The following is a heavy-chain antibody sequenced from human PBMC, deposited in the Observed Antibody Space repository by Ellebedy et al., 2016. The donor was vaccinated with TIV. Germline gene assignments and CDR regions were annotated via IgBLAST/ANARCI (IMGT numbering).Heavy chain of an antibody. CDR2: INPSGGTT. Sequence: ASVKVSCKASGYTFSDYYIEWVRQAPGQGLEWMGIINPSGGTTTYAQKLQGRVTMTRDPSTSTVYMELTSLRSEDTAMYYCARGIDAGVDYWGQGTLVTVSS. CDR3: ARGIDAGVDY. J-gene: IGHJ4*02. D-gene: IGHD3-3*01. V-gene: IGHV1-46*04. CDR1: GYTFSDYY.